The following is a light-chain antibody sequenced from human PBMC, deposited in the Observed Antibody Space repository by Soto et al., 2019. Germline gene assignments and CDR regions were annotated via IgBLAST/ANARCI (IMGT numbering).Light chain of an antibody. CDR3: QQYATSPLT. V-gene: IGKV3D-20*01. Sequence: PGERATLSCGASQTVGRDYLAWYKQKPGLAPRLLISGASTRATGIPDRFSGSGSGTDFTLIISRLEPEDFAVYFCQQYATSPLTFGGGTEVEIK. CDR1: QTVGRDY. J-gene: IGKJ4*01. CDR2: GAS.